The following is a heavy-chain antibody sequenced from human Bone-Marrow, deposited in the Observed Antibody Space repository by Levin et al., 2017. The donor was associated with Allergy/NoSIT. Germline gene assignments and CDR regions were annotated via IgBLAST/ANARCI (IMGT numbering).Heavy chain of an antibody. D-gene: IGHD3-22*01. CDR3: ARIPGYDDSSGYYYYYYYYGMDV. V-gene: IGHV4-34*01. Sequence: SETLSLTCAVYGGSFSGYYWSWIRQPPGKGLEWVGEINHSGSTNYNPSLKSGVTISVDTSKNQFSLKLSSVTAADTAVYYCARIPGYDDSSGYYYYYYYYGMDVWGQGTTVTVSS. CDR1: GGSFSGYY. CDR2: INHSGST. J-gene: IGHJ6*02.